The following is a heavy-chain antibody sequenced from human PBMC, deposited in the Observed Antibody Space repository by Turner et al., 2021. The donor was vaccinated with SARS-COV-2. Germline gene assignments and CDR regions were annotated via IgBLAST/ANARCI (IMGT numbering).Heavy chain of an antibody. Sequence: EVQLVKSGGGLVKPGGSLRLSCAASGFTLSSYSMNWVRQAPGKGLEWVSSISSSSSYIYYADSVKGRFTISRDNDKKSLYLKMNSLRAEDTAVYYCASIAAADPKYYLYFCMDVWGQGTTVTVSS. CDR2: ISSSSSYI. D-gene: IGHD6-13*01. CDR3: ASIAAADPKYYLYFCMDV. V-gene: IGHV3-21*01. J-gene: IGHJ6*02. CDR1: GFTLSSYS.